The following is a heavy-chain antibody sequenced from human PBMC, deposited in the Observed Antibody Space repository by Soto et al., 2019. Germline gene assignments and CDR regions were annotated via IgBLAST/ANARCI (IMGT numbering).Heavy chain of an antibody. CDR1: GFTFSDHY. Sequence: EVQLVESGGGLVQPGESLRLSCAASGFTFSDHYMDWVRQAPGKGLELVGRTRRTAYSYTTEYVASVEGRFTISRDDSKHSLYLQMNSLKTEDTAVYYCARDRSGRYGYDYWGQGTLVTVSS. J-gene: IGHJ4*02. D-gene: IGHD5-18*01. V-gene: IGHV3-72*01. CDR2: TRRTAYSYTT. CDR3: ARDRSGRYGYDY.